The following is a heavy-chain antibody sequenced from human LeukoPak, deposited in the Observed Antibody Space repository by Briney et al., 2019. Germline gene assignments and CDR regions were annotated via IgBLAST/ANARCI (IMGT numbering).Heavy chain of an antibody. D-gene: IGHD6-19*01. V-gene: IGHV1-3*01. CDR1: GYTFTSYA. CDR2: INAGNGNT. Sequence: GASVKVSCKASGYTFTSYAMHWVRQAPGQRLEWMGWINAGNGNTKYSQKFQGRVTITRDTSASTAYMELSSLRSEDTAVYYCARESRQWLVQYYFDYWGQGTLVTVSS. J-gene: IGHJ4*02. CDR3: ARESRQWLVQYYFDY.